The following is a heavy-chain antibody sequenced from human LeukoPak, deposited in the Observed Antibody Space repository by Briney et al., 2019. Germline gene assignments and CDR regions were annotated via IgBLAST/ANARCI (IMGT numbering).Heavy chain of an antibody. D-gene: IGHD3-10*01. CDR2: IYYSGST. V-gene: IGHV4-59*01. CDR3: ARDHVLLWFGELTGFDP. Sequence: SETLSLTCTVSGDSISSYYWSWIRQPPGKGLEWIGYIYYSGSTNYNPSLKSRVTISVDTSKNQFSLKLSSVTAADTAVYYCARDHVLLWFGELTGFDPWGQGTLVTVSS. J-gene: IGHJ5*02. CDR1: GDSISSYY.